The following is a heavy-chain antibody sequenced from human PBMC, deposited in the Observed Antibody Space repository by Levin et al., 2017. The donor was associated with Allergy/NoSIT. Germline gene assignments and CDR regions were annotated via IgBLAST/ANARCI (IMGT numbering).Heavy chain of an antibody. CDR1: GDSISSGGYY. Sequence: SQTLSLTCIISGDSISSGGYYWSWIRQHPGKGLEWIGYIYHSGSTDYSPSLKSRLTISIDTSKNQFYLQLTSVTAADTGVYYCARLNVYRPYFYYGLDVWGRGTTVTVSS. J-gene: IGHJ6*02. CDR3: ARLNVYRPYFYYGLDV. D-gene: IGHD5/OR15-5a*01. CDR2: IYHSGST. V-gene: IGHV4-31*03.